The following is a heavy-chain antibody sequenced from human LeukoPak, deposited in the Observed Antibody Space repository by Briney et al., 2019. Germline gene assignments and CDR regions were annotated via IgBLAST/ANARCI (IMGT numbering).Heavy chain of an antibody. CDR2: IYYSGST. CDR1: GGSISSSSYY. D-gene: IGHD3-22*01. CDR3: ARGNPPPRMIVVDIDAFDI. J-gene: IGHJ3*02. V-gene: IGHV4-61*05. Sequence: SETLSLTCTVSGGSISSSSYYWGWIRQPPGKGLEWIGYIYYSGSTNYNPSLKSRVTISVDTSKNQFSLKLSSVTAADTAVYYCARGNPPPRMIVVDIDAFDIWGQGTMVTVSS.